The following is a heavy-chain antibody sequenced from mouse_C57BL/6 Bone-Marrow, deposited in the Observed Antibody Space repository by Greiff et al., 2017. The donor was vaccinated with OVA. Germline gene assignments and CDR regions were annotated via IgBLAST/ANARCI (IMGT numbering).Heavy chain of an antibody. D-gene: IGHD2-2*01. J-gene: IGHJ2*01. V-gene: IGHV5-6*02. CDR3: ARRGMVTTDDY. CDR2: ISSGGSYT. CDR1: GFTFSSYG. Sequence: EVKVVESGGDLVKPGGSLKLSCAASGFTFSSYGMSWVRQTPDKRLEWVATISSGGSYTYYPDSVKGRFTISRDNAKNTLYLQMSSLKSEDTAMYYCARRGMVTTDDYWGQGTTLTVSS.